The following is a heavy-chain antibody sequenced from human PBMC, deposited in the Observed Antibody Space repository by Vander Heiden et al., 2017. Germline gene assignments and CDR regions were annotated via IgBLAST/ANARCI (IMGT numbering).Heavy chain of an antibody. J-gene: IGHJ5*02. V-gene: IGHV3-30-3*01. D-gene: IGHD3-22*01. Sequence: QVQLVESGGGVVQPGRSLRLSCAASGFTFSSYAMHWVRQAPGKGLEWVAVISYDGSNKYYPDSVKGRFTISRDNSKNTLYLQMNSLRAEDTAVYYCAIPTHYYDSSGYGRFDPWGQGTLVTVSS. CDR3: AIPTHYYDSSGYGRFDP. CDR1: GFTFSSYA. CDR2: ISYDGSNK.